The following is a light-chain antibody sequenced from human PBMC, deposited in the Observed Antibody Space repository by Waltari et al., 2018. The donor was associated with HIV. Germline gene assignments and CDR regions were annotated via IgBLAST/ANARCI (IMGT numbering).Light chain of an antibody. CDR1: SSDIGGYNS. Sequence: QSALTQPASVSGFPGQSITISCTGTSSDIGGYNSVSWYQQHPGQAPKFIIYDVTKRPSDVSIRFSGSKSGNTASLTIAGLQAEDEADYYCSSFTSSSTVVFGGGTRLTVL. CDR3: SSFTSSSTVV. J-gene: IGLJ2*01. V-gene: IGLV2-14*03. CDR2: DVT.